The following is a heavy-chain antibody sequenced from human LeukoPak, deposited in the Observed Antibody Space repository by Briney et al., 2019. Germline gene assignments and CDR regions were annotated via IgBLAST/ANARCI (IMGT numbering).Heavy chain of an antibody. CDR1: GFTFSDYY. J-gene: IGHJ5*02. V-gene: IGHV3-11*01. Sequence: PGGSLRLSCAASGFTFSDYYMSWIRQAPGKGLEWVSYISSSGSTIYYADSVKGRFTISRDNAKNSLYLQMNSLRAEDTALYYCAKDSSYEWNSNWFDPWGQGTLVTVSS. CDR2: ISSSGSTI. CDR3: AKDSSYEWNSNWFDP. D-gene: IGHD3-16*01.